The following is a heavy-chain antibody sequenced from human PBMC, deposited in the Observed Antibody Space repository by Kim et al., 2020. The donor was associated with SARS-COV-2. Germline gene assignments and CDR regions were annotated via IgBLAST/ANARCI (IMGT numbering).Heavy chain of an antibody. CDR1: GGTFSSYA. V-gene: IGHV1-69*13. Sequence: SVKVSCKASGGTFSSYAISWVRQAPGQGLEWMGGIIPIFGTANYTQKFQGRVTITADESTSTAYMELSSLRSEDTAVYYCARDKGRRDGYFDYWGQGTLVTVSS. CDR3: ARDKGRRDGYFDY. J-gene: IGHJ4*02. CDR2: IIPIFGTA.